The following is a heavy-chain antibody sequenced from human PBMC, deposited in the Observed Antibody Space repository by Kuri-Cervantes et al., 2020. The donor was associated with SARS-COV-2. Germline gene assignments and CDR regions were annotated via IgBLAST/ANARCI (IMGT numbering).Heavy chain of an antibody. CDR1: GFTFSSYA. D-gene: IGHD3-16*01. Sequence: GESLKISCAASGFTFSSYAMSWVRQAPGKGLEWVSAISGSGGSTCYADSVKGRFTISRDNSKNTLYLQMNSLRAEDTAVYYCAKVSWGYYFDYWGQGTLVTDSS. CDR3: AKVSWGYYFDY. V-gene: IGHV3-23*01. CDR2: ISGSGGST. J-gene: IGHJ4*02.